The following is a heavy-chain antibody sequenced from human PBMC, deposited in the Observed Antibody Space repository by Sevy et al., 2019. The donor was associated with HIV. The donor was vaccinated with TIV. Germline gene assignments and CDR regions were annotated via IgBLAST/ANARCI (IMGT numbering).Heavy chain of an antibody. D-gene: IGHD2-15*01. V-gene: IGHV4-61*02. CDR1: GGSISSGSYY. CDR2: IYTSGST. J-gene: IGHJ6*03. Sequence: SETLSLTCTVSGGSISSGSYYWSWIWQPAGKGLEWIGRIYTSGSTNYNPSLKSRVTISVDTSKNQFSLKLSSVTAADTAVYYCARDYVGYCSGGSCYSERPRYYYYYMDVWGKGTTVTVSS. CDR3: ARDYVGYCSGGSCYSERPRYYYYYMDV.